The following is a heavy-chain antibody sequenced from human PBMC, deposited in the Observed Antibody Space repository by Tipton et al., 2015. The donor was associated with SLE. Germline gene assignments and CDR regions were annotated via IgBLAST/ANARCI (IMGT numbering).Heavy chain of an antibody. Sequence: SGFTFSSYSMTWVRQAPGKALEWVSIISGGSDITNYADSVKGRFTISRDNSKNTLYLQTSSLSAEDTAIYYCAGRRLIIFGHGMDVWGQGTTVTVSS. D-gene: IGHD3-16*01. V-gene: IGHV3-23*01. CDR2: ISGGSDIT. J-gene: IGHJ6*02. CDR1: GFTFSSYS. CDR3: AGRRLIIFGHGMDV.